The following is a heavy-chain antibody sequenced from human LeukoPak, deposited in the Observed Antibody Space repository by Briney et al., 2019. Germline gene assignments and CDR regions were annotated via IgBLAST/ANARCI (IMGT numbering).Heavy chain of an antibody. J-gene: IGHJ6*02. D-gene: IGHD1-14*01. CDR2: ISSSSSYI. CDR3: AGYDPRFPSGNYYYYGMDV. CDR1: GFTFSSYS. Sequence: GGSLRLSCAASGFTFSSYSMNWVRQAPGKGLEWVSSISSSSSYIYYADSVKGRFTISRDNSKNTLYLQMNSLGAEDTAVYYCAGYDPRFPSGNYYYYGMDVWGQGTTVTVSS. V-gene: IGHV3-21*04.